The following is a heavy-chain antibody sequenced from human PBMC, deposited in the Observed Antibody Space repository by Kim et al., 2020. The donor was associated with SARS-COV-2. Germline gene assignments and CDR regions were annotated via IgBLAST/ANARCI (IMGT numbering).Heavy chain of an antibody. J-gene: IGHJ6*02. Sequence: GGSLRLSCAASGFTFSSYSMNWVRQAPGKGLEWVSYISSSSSTIYYADSVKGRFTISRDNAKNSLYLQMNSLRDEDTAVYYCARDMVRRIKIVVVSRGMDVWGQGTTVTVSS. D-gene: IGHD3-22*01. CDR1: GFTFSSYS. V-gene: IGHV3-48*02. CDR2: ISSSSSTI. CDR3: ARDMVRRIKIVVVSRGMDV.